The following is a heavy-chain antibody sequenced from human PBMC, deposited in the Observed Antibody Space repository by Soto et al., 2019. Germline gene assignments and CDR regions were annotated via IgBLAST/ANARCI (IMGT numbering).Heavy chain of an antibody. CDR1: GGSMSRGGYY. CDR2: IYYSGST. J-gene: IGHJ1*01. CDR3: ATNGGYYDASGPKYFQY. D-gene: IGHD3-22*01. Sequence: ASETLSLTCTVSGGSMSRGGYYWSWIRQYPGKGLECIGYIYYSGSTNYNPSLRSRVAISLDTSKNQFSLKLTSVTAADTAVYYCATNGGYYDASGPKYFQYWGQGTVVTVSS. V-gene: IGHV4-31*03.